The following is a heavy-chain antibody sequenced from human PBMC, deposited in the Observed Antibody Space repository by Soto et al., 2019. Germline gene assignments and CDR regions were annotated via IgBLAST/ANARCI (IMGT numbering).Heavy chain of an antibody. CDR3: ARLVLRYFDNPQSVYGMDV. Sequence: PGESLKISCKGSGYSFTSYWISWVRQMPGKGLEWMGRIDPSDSYTNYSPSFQGHVTISADKSISTAYLQWSSLKASDTAMYYCARLVLRYFDNPQSVYGMDVWGQGTTVTVSS. J-gene: IGHJ6*02. V-gene: IGHV5-10-1*01. CDR1: GYSFTSYW. CDR2: IDPSDSYT. D-gene: IGHD3-9*01.